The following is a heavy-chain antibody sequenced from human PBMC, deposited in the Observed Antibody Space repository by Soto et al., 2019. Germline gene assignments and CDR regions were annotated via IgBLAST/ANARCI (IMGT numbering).Heavy chain of an antibody. Sequence: PSETLSLTCTVSGGSISSSSYYWGWIRQPPGKGLEWIGSIYYSGSTYYNPSLKSRVTISVDTSKNQFSLKLSSVTAADTAVYYCARLVSRAVALFDYWGQGTLVTVSS. CDR2: IYYSGST. J-gene: IGHJ4*02. D-gene: IGHD6-19*01. CDR3: ARLVSRAVALFDY. V-gene: IGHV4-39*01. CDR1: GGSISSSSYY.